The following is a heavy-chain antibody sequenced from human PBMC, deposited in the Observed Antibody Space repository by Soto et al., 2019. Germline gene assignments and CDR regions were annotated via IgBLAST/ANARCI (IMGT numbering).Heavy chain of an antibody. CDR1: GFTFSSYG. CDR2: ISYDGSNK. D-gene: IGHD6-13*01. Sequence: QVQLVESGGGVVQPGRSLRLSCAASGFTFSSYGMHWVRQAPGKGLEWVAVISYDGSNKYYADSVKGRFTISRDNSKNTLYLQMNSLRAEDTAVYYCARSWYPGSYFGYWGQGTLVTVSS. J-gene: IGHJ4*02. V-gene: IGHV3-30*03. CDR3: ARSWYPGSYFGY.